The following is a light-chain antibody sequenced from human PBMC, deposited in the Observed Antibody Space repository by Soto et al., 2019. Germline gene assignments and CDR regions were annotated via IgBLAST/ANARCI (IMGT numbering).Light chain of an antibody. Sequence: ALTQSASVSGSPGQSITISCTGTSSDIGGYNYVSWYQQHPDKAPKLMIFEVSNRPSGVSNRFSGSKSGNTASLTISGLLPEDEADYYCSSYTTSSTVAFGGGTKLTVL. V-gene: IGLV2-14*01. CDR2: EVS. J-gene: IGLJ2*01. CDR1: SSDIGGYNY. CDR3: SSYTTSSTVA.